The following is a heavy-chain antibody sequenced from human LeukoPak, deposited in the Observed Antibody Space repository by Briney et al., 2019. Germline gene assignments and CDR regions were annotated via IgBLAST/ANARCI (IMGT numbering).Heavy chain of an antibody. D-gene: IGHD6-19*01. CDR1: GYTFTGYY. J-gene: IGHJ4*02. V-gene: IGHV1-2*06. CDR2: INPNGGGT. CDR3: ARGPYSSGWYNFDY. Sequence: ASVKVSCKASGYTFTGYYMHWVRQAPGQGLEWMGRINPNGGGTNYAQKFQGRVTMTRDTSISTAYMELSRLRSDDTAVYYCARGPYSSGWYNFDYWGQGTLVTVSS.